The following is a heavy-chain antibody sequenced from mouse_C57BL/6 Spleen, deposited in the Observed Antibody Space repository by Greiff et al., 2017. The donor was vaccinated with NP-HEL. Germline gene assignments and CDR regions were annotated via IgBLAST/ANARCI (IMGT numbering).Heavy chain of an antibody. Sequence: VMLVESGPGLVAPSQSLSITCTVSGFSLTSYAISWVRQPPGKGLEWLGVIWTGGGTKYNSALKSRLSISKDNSKSQVFLKMNSLQTDDTARYYCARKKGYYYGSGAMDYWGQGTSVTVSS. V-gene: IGHV2-9-1*01. D-gene: IGHD1-1*01. CDR3: ARKKGYYYGSGAMDY. CDR1: GFSLTSYA. J-gene: IGHJ4*01. CDR2: IWTGGGT.